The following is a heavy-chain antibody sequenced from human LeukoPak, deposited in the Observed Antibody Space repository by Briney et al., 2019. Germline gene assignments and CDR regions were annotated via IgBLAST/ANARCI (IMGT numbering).Heavy chain of an antibody. CDR2: IYISGSA. D-gene: IGHD6-6*01. CDR3: ARDPFKSSFDS. V-gene: IGHV4-4*07. Sequence: PSETLSLTCSVSGDSINDFCWNWIRQAAGKAPEWIGRIYISGSANYNPSLWGRVTMSVDKSSNQFSLRLTSMTAADTAVYYCARDPFKSSFDSWGQGILVTVSS. CDR1: GDSINDFC. J-gene: IGHJ4*02.